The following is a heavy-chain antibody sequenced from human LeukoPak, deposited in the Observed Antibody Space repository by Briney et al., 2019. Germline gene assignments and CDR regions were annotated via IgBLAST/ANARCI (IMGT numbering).Heavy chain of an antibody. D-gene: IGHD3-22*01. J-gene: IGHJ3*02. Sequence: PSETLSLTCTVSGGAISSGSYYWSWIRQPAGKELEWIGRIYTSGSTNYNPSLKSRVTISVDTSKNQFSLKLSSVTAADAAVYYCASYYDSSGFDIWGQGTTVTVSS. V-gene: IGHV4-61*02. CDR3: ASYYDSSGFDI. CDR2: IYTSGST. CDR1: GGAISSGSYY.